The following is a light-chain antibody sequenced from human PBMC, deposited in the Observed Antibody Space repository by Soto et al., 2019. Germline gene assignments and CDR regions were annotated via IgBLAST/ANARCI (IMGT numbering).Light chain of an antibody. CDR1: EGISDW. CDR2: KAS. V-gene: IGKV1-5*03. CDR3: QQYNSYVYT. J-gene: IGKJ2*01. Sequence: DIQMTQSPTTLAAAVGDRVTITCRASEGISDWLAWYPHQPGKAPRVLIQKASTLESGVPSRFSGSGSGTEFTLTISSLQPEDSATYYCQQYNSYVYTFGQGTKLEIK.